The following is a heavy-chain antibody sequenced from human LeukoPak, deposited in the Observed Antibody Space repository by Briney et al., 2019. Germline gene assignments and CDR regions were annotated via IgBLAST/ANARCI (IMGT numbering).Heavy chain of an antibody. CDR3: ARVAYSYYFDY. CDR2: ISGSGDRT. V-gene: IGHV3-23*01. CDR1: GFTFSSYG. Sequence: GGSLRLSCAASGFTFSSYGMSWVRQAPGKGLEWVSAISGSGDRTDYADSVKGRFTISRDNAKNPLYLQMNSLRAEDTAVYYCARVAYSYYFDYWGQGTLVTVSS. J-gene: IGHJ4*02. D-gene: IGHD3-16*01.